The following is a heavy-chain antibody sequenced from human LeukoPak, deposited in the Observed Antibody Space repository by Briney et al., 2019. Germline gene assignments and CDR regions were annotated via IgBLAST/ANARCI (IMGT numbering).Heavy chain of an antibody. CDR3: ARLNYDYVWGSYRFFDY. CDR2: INSDGSST. Sequence: GGSLRLSCAASGFTFSSYWMHWVRQAPGKGLVWVSRINSDGSSTSYADSVKGRFTISRDNTKNTLYLQMNSLRAEDTAVYYCARLNYDYVWGSYRFFDYWGQGTLVTVSS. V-gene: IGHV3-74*01. J-gene: IGHJ4*02. D-gene: IGHD3-16*02. CDR1: GFTFSSYW.